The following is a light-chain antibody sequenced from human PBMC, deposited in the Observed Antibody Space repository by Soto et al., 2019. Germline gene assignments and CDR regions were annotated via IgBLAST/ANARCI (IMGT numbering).Light chain of an antibody. Sequence: EVVVTQSPATLSVSPGERATLSCRASQTVRSNLAWYQQKPGQAPRLLIYGTSTRAAGTPARFSGSGSGTEFTLTISRLQSEDFAVYYCQQYNDWPKLTFGGGTKVDIK. V-gene: IGKV3-15*01. CDR1: QTVRSN. J-gene: IGKJ4*01. CDR2: GTS. CDR3: QQYNDWPKLT.